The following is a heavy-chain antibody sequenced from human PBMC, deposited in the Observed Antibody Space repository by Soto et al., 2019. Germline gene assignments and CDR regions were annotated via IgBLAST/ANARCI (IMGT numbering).Heavy chain of an antibody. CDR2: ISGSGGST. J-gene: IGHJ4*02. Sequence: GGSLRLSCAASGFTFSSYAMSWVRQAPGKGLEWVSAISGSGGSTYYADSVKGRFTISRDNSKNTLYLQMNSLRAEDTAVYYCAKDLPHLLELWLRKESDYWGQGTLVTVSS. V-gene: IGHV3-23*01. CDR1: GFTFSSYA. CDR3: AKDLPHLLELWLRKESDY. D-gene: IGHD5-18*01.